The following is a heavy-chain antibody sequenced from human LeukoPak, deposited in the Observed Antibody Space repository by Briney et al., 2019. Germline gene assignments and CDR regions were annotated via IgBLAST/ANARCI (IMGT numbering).Heavy chain of an antibody. V-gene: IGHV3-23*01. D-gene: IGHD3-3*01. CDR2: ISGSGGST. CDR3: AKTGYDFWSGYYNGDY. CDR1: GFTLTDLW. Sequence: AGGSLRLSCAASGFTLTDLWMSWVPEAPGEGLEGVSPISGSGGSTYYADSVKGRFTISRDNSKNTLYLQMNSLRAEDTAVYYCAKTGYDFWSGYYNGDYWGQGTLVTVSS. J-gene: IGHJ4*02.